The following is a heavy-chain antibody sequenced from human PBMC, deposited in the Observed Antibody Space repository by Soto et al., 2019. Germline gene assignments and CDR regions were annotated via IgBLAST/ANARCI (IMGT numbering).Heavy chain of an antibody. Sequence: TLSLTCTVSGGSISSYYWSWIRQPPGKGLEWIGYIYYSGSTNYNPSLKSRVTISVDTSKNQFSLKLSSVTAADTAVYYCARDRYSSGWYYYGMDVWGQGTTVTVSS. CDR3: ARDRYSSGWYYYGMDV. V-gene: IGHV4-59*01. CDR2: IYYSGST. J-gene: IGHJ6*02. D-gene: IGHD6-19*01. CDR1: GGSISSYY.